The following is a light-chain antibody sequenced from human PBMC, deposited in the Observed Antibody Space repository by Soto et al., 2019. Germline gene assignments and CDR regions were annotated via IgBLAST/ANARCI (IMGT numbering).Light chain of an antibody. CDR2: TNN. V-gene: IGLV1-44*01. J-gene: IGLJ3*02. CDR3: AVWDDSLNGPV. Sequence: QSVLTQPPSASGTPGQRVTISCSGSSSNIGSNTVNWYQQLPGTAPKLLIHTNNQWPSGVPDRFSGSKSGTSASLAIGGLRSEDEADYYCAVWDDSLNGPVFGGGTKLTVL. CDR1: SSNIGSNT.